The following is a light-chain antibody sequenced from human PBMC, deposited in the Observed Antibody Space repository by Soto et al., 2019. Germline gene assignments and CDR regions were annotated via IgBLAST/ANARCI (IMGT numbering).Light chain of an antibody. CDR2: ISN. CDR3: AAWDASLNGWV. CDR1: TSNIGSNS. J-gene: IGLJ3*02. Sequence: QLVLTQSPSASGTLGQRVTISCSGSTSNIGSNSVNWYQQLPGTAPKLLIYISNQRPSGVPDRFSGSKSGTSSSLAISGLQSEDEADYYCAAWDASLNGWVFGGGTKLTVL. V-gene: IGLV1-44*01.